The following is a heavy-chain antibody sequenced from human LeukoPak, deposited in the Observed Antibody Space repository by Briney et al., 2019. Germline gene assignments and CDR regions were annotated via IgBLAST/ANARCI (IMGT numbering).Heavy chain of an antibody. D-gene: IGHD6-19*01. Sequence: PGGSLRLSCAASGFTFSIYTMNWVRQAPGKGLEWVSIINYNGDTKYYADSVQGRFTISRDNSKNTVYLQMNSLRAKDTAIYYCAKDGHCPALCTTQIAVAGYNDNWGQGTLVTVSS. CDR3: AKDGHCPALCTTQIAVAGYNDN. CDR2: INYNGDTK. J-gene: IGHJ4*02. V-gene: IGHV3-23*01. CDR1: GFTFSIYT.